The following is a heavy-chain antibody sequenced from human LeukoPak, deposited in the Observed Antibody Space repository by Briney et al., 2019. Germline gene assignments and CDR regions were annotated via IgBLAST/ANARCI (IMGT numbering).Heavy chain of an antibody. V-gene: IGHV3-7*01. D-gene: IGHD1-26*01. CDR3: ARVGSWYYFDY. Sequence: GGSLRLSCAASGFTFSSYEMNWVRQAPGKGLEWVANIKQDGSEKYYVDSVKGRFTISRDNAKNSLYLQMNSLRAEDTAVYYCARVGSWYYFDYWGQGTLVTVSS. J-gene: IGHJ4*02. CDR2: IKQDGSEK. CDR1: GFTFSSYE.